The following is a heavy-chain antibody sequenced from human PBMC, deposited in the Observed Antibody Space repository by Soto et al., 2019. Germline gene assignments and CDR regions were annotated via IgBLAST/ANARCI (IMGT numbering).Heavy chain of an antibody. D-gene: IGHD3-9*01. V-gene: IGHV4-59*01. Sequence: QVQLQESGPGRVKPSETLSLTCTVSGGFIISDYWIWIRQPPGQGLEWIGYIYYSGSTNYNPSLRRRVTIPLDTSKKQFSLKLSSVTAADTAVYYCARDILTGRMGMDVWGQGTTVTVSS. CDR2: IYYSGST. CDR1: GGFIISDY. J-gene: IGHJ6*02. CDR3: ARDILTGRMGMDV.